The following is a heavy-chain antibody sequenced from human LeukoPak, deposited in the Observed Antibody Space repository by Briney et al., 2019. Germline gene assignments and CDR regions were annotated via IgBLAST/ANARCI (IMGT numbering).Heavy chain of an antibody. Sequence: GGSLRLSCAASGFTFSSYSMNWVRQAPGKGLERGSSISSSSSYIYYADSVKGRFTISRDNARNSLYLQMNSLRAEDTAVYYCAKGGQNYGGNSGYWGQGTLVTVSS. D-gene: IGHD4-23*01. CDR1: GFTFSSYS. V-gene: IGHV3-21*01. CDR3: AKGGQNYGGNSGY. CDR2: ISSSSSYI. J-gene: IGHJ4*02.